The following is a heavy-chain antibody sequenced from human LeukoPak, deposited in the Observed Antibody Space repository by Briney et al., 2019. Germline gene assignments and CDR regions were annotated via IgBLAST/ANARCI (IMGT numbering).Heavy chain of an antibody. CDR1: GFTVSSNY. CDR2: ISSSSSYI. CDR3: ARDKRFGELPY. Sequence: GGSLRLSCAASGFTVSSNYMSWVRQAPGKGLEWVSSISSSSSYIYYADSVKGRFTISRDNAKNSLYLQMNSLRAEDTAVYYCARDKRFGELPYWGQGTLVTVSS. V-gene: IGHV3-21*01. D-gene: IGHD3-10*01. J-gene: IGHJ4*02.